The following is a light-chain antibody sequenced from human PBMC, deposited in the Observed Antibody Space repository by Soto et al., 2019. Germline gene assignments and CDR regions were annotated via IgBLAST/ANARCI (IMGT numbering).Light chain of an antibody. CDR2: DAS. J-gene: IGKJ5*01. CDR3: QQRSNWPIT. CDR1: QSVSRY. V-gene: IGKV3-11*01. Sequence: EIMLTQSPATLSLSPGERATLSCRASQSVSRYLAWYQQKPGQAPRLLMYDASNSATGIPARFTGSGSGTVFTLTISRLAPADFAVYYGQQRSNWPITFGQGTRLDIK.